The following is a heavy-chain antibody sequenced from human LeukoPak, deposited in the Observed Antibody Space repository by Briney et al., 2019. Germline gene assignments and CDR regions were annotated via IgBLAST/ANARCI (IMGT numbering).Heavy chain of an antibody. CDR1: GDSVTGYF. J-gene: IGHJ6*03. CDR3: VRQAGGGSTTFMDV. V-gene: IGHV4-4*09. Sequence: SETLSLTCTVFGDSVTGYFLNWVRQPPGKGLEWIGGIEYMYTSGTTNYNPSLKSRVTISVDTSKNQFSLKLNSVTAADTAMYYCVRQAGGGSTTFMDVWGKGTTVTVSS. D-gene: IGHD2-2*01. CDR2: MYTSGTT.